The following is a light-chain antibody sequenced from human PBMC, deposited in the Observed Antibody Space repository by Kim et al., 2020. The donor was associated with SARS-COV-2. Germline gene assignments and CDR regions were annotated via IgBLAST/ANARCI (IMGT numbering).Light chain of an antibody. Sequence: EIVLTQSPGTLSLSPGERATLSCRASQSVSSNYLAWYRQKPGQAPRLLIYATSSRASDIPDRFSGSGSGTDFTLTISRLEPEDFAVYYCKQYATSPLTFGGGTKVEIK. CDR1: QSVSSNY. CDR3: KQYATSPLT. V-gene: IGKV3-20*01. CDR2: ATS. J-gene: IGKJ4*01.